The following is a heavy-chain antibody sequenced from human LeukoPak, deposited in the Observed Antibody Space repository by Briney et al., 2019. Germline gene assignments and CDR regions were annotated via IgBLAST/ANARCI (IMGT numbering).Heavy chain of an antibody. CDR1: GGSFSDYF. V-gene: IGHV4-34*01. CDR3: ARDVVVVPASIHYGMDV. CDR2: INHSGRT. D-gene: IGHD2-2*01. Sequence: SETLSLTCAVYGGSFSDYFWGWIRQPPGKGLEWIGEINHSGRTYYNPSLKSRVTISVDTSKSQFSLNLSSVTAADTAVYYCARDVVVVPASIHYGMDVWGQGTTVTVSS. J-gene: IGHJ6*02.